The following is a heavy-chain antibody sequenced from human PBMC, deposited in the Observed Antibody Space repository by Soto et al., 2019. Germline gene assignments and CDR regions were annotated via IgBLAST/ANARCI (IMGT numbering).Heavy chain of an antibody. D-gene: IGHD3-10*01. CDR1: GGSISSGDYY. V-gene: IGHV4-30-4*01. CDR3: ARKGGYYDPGLDY. CDR2: IYYSGST. J-gene: IGHJ4*02. Sequence: LSLTCTVSGGSISSGDYYWSWIRQPPGKGLEWIGYIYYSGSTYYNPSLKSRVTISVDTSKNQFSLKLSSVTAADTAVYYCARKGGYYDPGLDYWGQGTLVTVSS.